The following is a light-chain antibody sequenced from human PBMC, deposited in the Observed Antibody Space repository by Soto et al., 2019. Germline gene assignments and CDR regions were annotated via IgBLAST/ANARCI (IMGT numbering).Light chain of an antibody. Sequence: EIVLTQSPATLSLSPGERVTLSCRASQSFSSYLAWYQQKPGQAPRLLIYDASKRATGTPARFSGRWSGTEFTLPSSNLAPEDFAVYYCQQRSYLPPVITFGRGTRLVIK. J-gene: IGKJ5*01. CDR2: DAS. CDR1: QSFSSY. CDR3: QQRSYLPPVIT. V-gene: IGKV3-11*01.